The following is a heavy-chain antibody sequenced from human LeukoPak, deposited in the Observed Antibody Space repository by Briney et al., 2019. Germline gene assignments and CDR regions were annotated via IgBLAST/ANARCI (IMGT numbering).Heavy chain of an antibody. CDR3: ARRPSGRYVTEEWPLDL. CDR1: GYLFTTYW. V-gene: IGHV5-51*01. Sequence: GGPRKTSSKGSGYLFTTYWISWVRPVPGKGLGWMGMGYSGDSEARYSPCLQGQVTIYPDKPLSTAYLQSISLRAANTANYYFARRPSGRYVTEEWPLDLWGRGTLVTVSA. CDR2: GYSGDSEA. J-gene: IGHJ2*01. D-gene: IGHD1-26*01.